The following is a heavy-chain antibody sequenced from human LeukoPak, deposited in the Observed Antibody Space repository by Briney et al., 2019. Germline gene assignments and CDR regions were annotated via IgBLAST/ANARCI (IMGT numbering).Heavy chain of an antibody. D-gene: IGHD1-26*01. CDR3: ARHLGLYSGNYYFDY. J-gene: IGHJ4*02. CDR2: ISGSGGST. V-gene: IGHV3-23*01. Sequence: PGGSLRLSCAASGFTFSSYAMSWVRQAPGKGLEWVSAISGSGGSTYYADSVKGRFTISRDNSKNTLYLQMNSLRAEDTAVYYCARHLGLYSGNYYFDYWGQGTLVTVSS. CDR1: GFTFSSYA.